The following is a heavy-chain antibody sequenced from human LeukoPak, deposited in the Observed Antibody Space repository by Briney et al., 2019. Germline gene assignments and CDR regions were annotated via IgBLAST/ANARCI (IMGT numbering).Heavy chain of an antibody. CDR2: INPNSGGT. D-gene: IGHD6-19*01. Sequence: ASVKVSCKASGYTFTGYYMHWVRQAPAQGLEWMGRINPNSGGTNYAQKFQGRVTMTRDTSISTAYMELSRLRSDDTAVYYCARAPLSYSSGWYYFDYLNQGTMVTVSS. V-gene: IGHV1-2*06. J-gene: IGHJ4*02. CDR1: GYTFTGYY. CDR3: ARAPLSYSSGWYYFDY.